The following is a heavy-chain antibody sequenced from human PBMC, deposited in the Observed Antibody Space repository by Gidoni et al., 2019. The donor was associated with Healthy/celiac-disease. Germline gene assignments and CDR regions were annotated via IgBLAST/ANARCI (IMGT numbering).Heavy chain of an antibody. Sequence: HVQLVQSGAEVQKPGASVQASSKASAYTFTSYDSHWVRQATGQGLEWMGWMNPNIGNTGYAKKFQGRVTMTRNTSISTAYMELSSLGSEDTAVYYCARGGGSYHYYYGMDVWGQGTTVTVSS. V-gene: IGHV1-8*01. D-gene: IGHD3-10*01. CDR2: MNPNIGNT. J-gene: IGHJ6*02. CDR1: AYTFTSYD. CDR3: ARGGGSYHYYYGMDV.